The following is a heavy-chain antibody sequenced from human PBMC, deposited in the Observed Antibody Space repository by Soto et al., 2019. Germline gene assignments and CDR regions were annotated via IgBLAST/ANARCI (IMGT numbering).Heavy chain of an antibody. D-gene: IGHD3-10*01. V-gene: IGHV1-2*02. CDR1: GYTFTGYY. J-gene: IGHJ4*02. CDR2: INPNSGGT. Sequence: ASVKVSCKASGYTFTGYYIHWVRQAPGQGLEWMGWINPNSGGTNYAQKFQGRVTMTRDTSISTAYMELSGLRSDDTAVYYCARVSMGSAPPLDYWGQGTLVTVS. CDR3: ARVSMGSAPPLDY.